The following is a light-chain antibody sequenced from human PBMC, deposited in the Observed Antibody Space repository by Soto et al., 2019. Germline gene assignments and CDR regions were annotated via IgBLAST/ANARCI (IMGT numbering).Light chain of an antibody. CDR3: CSYAGSSTLWI. Sequence: QSVLTQPRSVSGSPGQAVTISCAGTTTDVGSYNYVSWYQRHPGKAPKLMIYDVNKRPSGVPDRFSGSKSGNTASLTISGLQAEDEADYFCCSYAGSSTLWIFGGGTKLTVL. V-gene: IGLV2-11*01. CDR1: TTDVGSYNY. J-gene: IGLJ2*01. CDR2: DVN.